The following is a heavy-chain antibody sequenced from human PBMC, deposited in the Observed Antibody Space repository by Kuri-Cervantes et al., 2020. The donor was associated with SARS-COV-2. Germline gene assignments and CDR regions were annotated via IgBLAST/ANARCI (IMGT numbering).Heavy chain of an antibody. J-gene: IGHJ6*03. V-gene: IGHV4-59*12. Sequence: GSLRLSCTVSGGSISSYYWSWIRQPPGKGLEWIGYIYYSGSTNYNPSLKSRVTISVDTSKNQFSLKLSSVTAADTAVYYCARGLKQQLVRRNYYYYMDVWGKGTTVTVSS. CDR2: IYYSGST. CDR3: ARGLKQQLVRRNYYYYMDV. D-gene: IGHD6-13*01. CDR1: GGSISSYY.